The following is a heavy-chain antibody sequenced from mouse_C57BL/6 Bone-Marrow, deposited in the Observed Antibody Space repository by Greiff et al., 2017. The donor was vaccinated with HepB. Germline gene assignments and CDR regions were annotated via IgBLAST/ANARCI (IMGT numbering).Heavy chain of an antibody. J-gene: IGHJ3*01. CDR2: ISDGGSYT. V-gene: IGHV5-4*01. D-gene: IGHD2-5*01. CDR3: ARDRRSNFAY. CDR1: GFTFSSYA. Sequence: EVQLVESGGGLVKPGGSLKLSCAASGFTFSSYAMSWVRQTPEKRLEWVATISDGGSYTYYPDNVKGRFTISRDNAKNNLYLQMSHLKSEDTAMYYCARDRRSNFAYWGQVTLVTVSA.